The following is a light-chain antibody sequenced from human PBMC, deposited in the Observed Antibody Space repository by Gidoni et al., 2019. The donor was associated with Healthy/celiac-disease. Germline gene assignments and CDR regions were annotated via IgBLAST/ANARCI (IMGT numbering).Light chain of an antibody. J-gene: IGKJ4*01. CDR3: QQYDNLPLT. V-gene: IGKV1-33*01. CDR1: QDISNY. Sequence: DIQMTQSPSSLSASVGDRVTITCQASQDISNYLNWYQQKPGKAPKLLIYDASNLETGVPSRLSGGGSGTDFTFTISSLQPEDIATYYCQQYDNLPLTFGGGTKVEIK. CDR2: DAS.